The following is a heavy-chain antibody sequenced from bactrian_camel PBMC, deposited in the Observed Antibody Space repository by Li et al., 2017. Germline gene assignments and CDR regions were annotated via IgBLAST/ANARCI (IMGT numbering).Heavy chain of an antibody. CDR1: GYTVSDNR. Sequence: HVQLVESGGGLVQTGGSLRLSCVVSGYTVSDNRMGWFRQAPGKEREGVAALVTGSGSTHSYYTDSVRGRFTISQETAKNMVYLQMNNLKVEDTGMYYCVAVVEDGDYAEGGECENEHTNWGEGTQVTVS. J-gene: IGHJ4*01. CDR3: VAVVEDGDYAEGGECENEHTN. CDR2: LVTGSGSTHS. V-gene: IGHV3S1*01. D-gene: IGHD4*01.